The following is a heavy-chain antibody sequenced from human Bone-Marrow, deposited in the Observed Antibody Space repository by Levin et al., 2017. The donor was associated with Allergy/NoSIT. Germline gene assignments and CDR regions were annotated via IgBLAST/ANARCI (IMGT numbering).Heavy chain of an antibody. CDR3: ARTTAARFVH. Sequence: SETLSLTCAVSGGSINYNYWWSWVRQPPGKTLEWLGEFHHSGSTNYNASLRSRLTMSLDKSNNQFSLSLTSVTAADTAIYYCARTTAARFVHWGQGALVTVSS. CDR1: GGSINYNYW. J-gene: IGHJ4*02. CDR2: FHHSGST. D-gene: IGHD4-11*01. V-gene: IGHV4-4*02.